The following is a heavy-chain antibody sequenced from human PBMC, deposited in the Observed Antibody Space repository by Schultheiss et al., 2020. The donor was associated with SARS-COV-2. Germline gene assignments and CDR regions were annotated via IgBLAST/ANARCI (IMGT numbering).Heavy chain of an antibody. CDR1: GFTFSSYW. CDR2: ILKDGNDK. Sequence: AGSLRLSCAASGFTFSSYWMSWVRQAPGKGLEWVAVILKDGNDKYYVDSVKGRFTITRDNSKNTLYLRMNSLRSDDTAIYYCARGTGPYGTDVWGQGTTVTVSS. V-gene: IGHV3-30*03. CDR3: ARGTGPYGTDV. J-gene: IGHJ6*02.